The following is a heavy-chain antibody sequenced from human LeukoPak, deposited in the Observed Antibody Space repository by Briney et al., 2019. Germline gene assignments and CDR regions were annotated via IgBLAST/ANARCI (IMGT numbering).Heavy chain of an antibody. Sequence: VGSLRLSCAASGFTFSSYGMHWVRQAPGKGLEWVSSITGNGGGTNYADSVKGRFTISRDNSRNTLYLQMNSLRVEDTAVYFCAKDFVGTLPDDFDIWGQGTMVTVSS. CDR2: ITGNGGGT. V-gene: IGHV3-23*01. CDR3: AKDFVGTLPDDFDI. D-gene: IGHD1-1*01. CDR1: GFTFSSYG. J-gene: IGHJ3*02.